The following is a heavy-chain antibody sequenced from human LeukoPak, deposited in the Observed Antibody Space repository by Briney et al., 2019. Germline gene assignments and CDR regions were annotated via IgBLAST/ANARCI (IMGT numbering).Heavy chain of an antibody. D-gene: IGHD2-2*01. J-gene: IGHJ6*03. CDR2: IYSSGST. CDR3: ARWHCSSTSCDRKSPQLDYYYYMDV. Sequence: SETLSLTCTVSGDSISSTSYYWGWFRQPPGKGLEWIGSIYSSGSTYYNPSLKSRVTVSVDTSKNQFSLKLSSVTAADTALYYCARWHCSSTSCDRKSPQLDYYYYMDVWGKGTTVTVSS. V-gene: IGHV4-39*07. CDR1: GDSISSTSYY.